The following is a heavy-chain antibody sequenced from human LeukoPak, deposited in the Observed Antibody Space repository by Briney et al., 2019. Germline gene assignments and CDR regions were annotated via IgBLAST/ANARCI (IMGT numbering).Heavy chain of an antibody. CDR3: AREGTYYYGSGHAFDI. V-gene: IGHV4-59*01. Sequence: GSLRLSCAASGFTFSDYYMSWIRQAPGKGLEWIGYIYYSGSTNYNPSLKSRVTISVDTSKNQFSLKLSSVTAADTAVYYCAREGTYYYGSGHAFDIWGQGTMVTVSS. J-gene: IGHJ3*02. D-gene: IGHD3-10*01. CDR2: IYYSGST. CDR1: GFTFSDYY.